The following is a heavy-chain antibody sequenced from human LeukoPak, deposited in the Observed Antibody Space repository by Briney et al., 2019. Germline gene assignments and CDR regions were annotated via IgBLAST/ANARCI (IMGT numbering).Heavy chain of an antibody. CDR1: GFTFSSYW. CDR3: AELGITMIGGV. CDR2: INSDGSST. V-gene: IGHV3-74*01. D-gene: IGHD3-10*02. Sequence: GTLRLSCAASGFTFSSYWMHWVRQAPGKGLVWVSRINSDGSSTSYADSVKGRFTISRDNAKNTLYLQMNSLRAEDTAVYYCAELGITMIGGVWGKGTTVTISS. J-gene: IGHJ6*04.